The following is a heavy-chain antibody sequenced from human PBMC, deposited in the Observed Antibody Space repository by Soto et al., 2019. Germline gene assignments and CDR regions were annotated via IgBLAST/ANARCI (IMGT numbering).Heavy chain of an antibody. D-gene: IGHD6-19*01. CDR2: INHSGST. J-gene: IGHJ4*02. CDR3: ARGDSSGWYFDY. V-gene: IGHV4-34*01. CDR1: GGSFSGYY. Sequence: PSETLSLTCAVYGGSFSGYYWSWIRQPPGKGLEWIGEINHSGSTNYNPSLKSRVTISVDRSKNQFSLKLSSVTAADTAVYYCARGDSSGWYFDYWGQGTLVTVSS.